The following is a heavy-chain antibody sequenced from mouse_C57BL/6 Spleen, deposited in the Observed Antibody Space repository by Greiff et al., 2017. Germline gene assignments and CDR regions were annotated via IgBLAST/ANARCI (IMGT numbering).Heavy chain of an antibody. V-gene: IGHV5-4*01. D-gene: IGHD4-1*01. CDR3: ARDRGLGRSFDY. CDR1: GFTFSSYA. Sequence: EVKLVESGGGLVKPGGSLKLSCAASGFTFSSYAMSWVRQTPEKRLEWVATISDGGSYTYYPDNVKGRFTISRDNAKNNLYLQMSHLKSEDTAMYYCARDRGLGRSFDYGGQGTTLTVSS. J-gene: IGHJ2*01. CDR2: ISDGGSYT.